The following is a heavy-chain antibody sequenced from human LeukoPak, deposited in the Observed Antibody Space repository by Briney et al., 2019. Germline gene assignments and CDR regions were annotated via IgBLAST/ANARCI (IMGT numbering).Heavy chain of an antibody. CDR2: LYSGGST. V-gene: IGHV3-66*01. CDR1: GFTVSNNF. CDR3: SRDEGLPYYFDY. Sequence: GGSLSLSCAASGFTVSNNFMSWVRQAPGKGLEWVSTLYSGGSTYYAGSVKGRFTISRDNSKNTVHLQMNSLRAEDTAVYYCSRDEGLPYYFDYWGQGALVTVSS. J-gene: IGHJ4*02.